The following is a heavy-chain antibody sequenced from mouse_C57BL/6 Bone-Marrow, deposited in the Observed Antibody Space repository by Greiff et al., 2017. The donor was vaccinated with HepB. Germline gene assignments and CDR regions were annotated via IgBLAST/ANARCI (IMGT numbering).Heavy chain of an antibody. V-gene: IGHV5-2*01. CDR3: ARQKIYYGYDWFAY. CDR1: EYEFPSHD. D-gene: IGHD2-2*01. Sequence: EVMLVESGGGLVQPGESLQLSCESNEYEFPSHDMSWVRTTLEKRLELVAAINSDGGSTYYQDTMERRFILSRNNTKNTLYLQMSSLRSQDTALYYCARQKIYYGYDWFAYWGQGTLVTVSA. CDR2: INSDGGST. J-gene: IGHJ3*01.